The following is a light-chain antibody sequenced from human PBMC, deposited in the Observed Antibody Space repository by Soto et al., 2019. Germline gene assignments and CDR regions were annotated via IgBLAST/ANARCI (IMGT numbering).Light chain of an antibody. CDR3: SSYTSSSTWV. V-gene: IGLV2-14*01. Sequence: QSVLTQPASVSGSPGQSITISCTGTSSDVGAYNYVSWYQQHPGKAPKLMIYEVSNRPSGVSDSFSGSRSGNTASLTISGLQAEDESDYYCSSYTSSSTWVFGGGTKLTVL. CDR1: SSDVGAYNY. J-gene: IGLJ3*02. CDR2: EVS.